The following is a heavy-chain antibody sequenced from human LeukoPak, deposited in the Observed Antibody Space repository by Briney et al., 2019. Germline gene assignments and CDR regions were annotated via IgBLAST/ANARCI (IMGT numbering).Heavy chain of an antibody. CDR1: GGTFSSYA. V-gene: IGHV1-69*01. CDR2: IIPIFGTA. Sequence: SVKVSCKASGGTFSSYATSWARQAPGQGLEWMGGIIPIFGTANYAQQFQGRVTITADESTSTAYMELSSLRSEDTAVYYCARRGGSSSGNYYYYYMDVWGKGTTVTVSS. J-gene: IGHJ6*03. D-gene: IGHD6-6*01. CDR3: ARRGGSSSGNYYYYYMDV.